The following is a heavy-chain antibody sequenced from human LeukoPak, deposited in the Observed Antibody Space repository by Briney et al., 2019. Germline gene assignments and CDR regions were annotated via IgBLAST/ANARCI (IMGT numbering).Heavy chain of an antibody. J-gene: IGHJ4*02. CDR3: AKDRVTAAGYYFEY. Sequence: GGSLRLSCAASGFTFSSYAMSWARQAPGKGLEWVSAVSGRGYSTYYADSVKGRFTISRDNSKNTLYLQMNSLRAEDTAVYYCAKDRVTAAGYYFEYWGQGTLVTVSS. CDR2: VSGRGYST. V-gene: IGHV3-23*01. D-gene: IGHD6-13*01. CDR1: GFTFSSYA.